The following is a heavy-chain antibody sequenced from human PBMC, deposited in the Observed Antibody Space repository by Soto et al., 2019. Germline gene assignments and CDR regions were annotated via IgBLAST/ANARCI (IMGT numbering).Heavy chain of an antibody. Sequence: QVQLQESGPGLVKPSETLSLSCTVSGGSIRSYHWSWIRQPARKGLEWIGRIYTSGSTNYNPSLKSRVTMSVDTSKNQFSLKLSSVTAADTAVYYCARGEYYSDSSGYYYVFDYWGQGTLVTVSS. CDR1: GGSIRSYH. CDR2: IYTSGST. J-gene: IGHJ4*02. CDR3: ARGEYYSDSSGYYYVFDY. V-gene: IGHV4-4*07. D-gene: IGHD3-22*01.